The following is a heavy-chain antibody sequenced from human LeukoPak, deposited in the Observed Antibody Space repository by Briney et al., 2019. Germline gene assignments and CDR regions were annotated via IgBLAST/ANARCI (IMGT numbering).Heavy chain of an antibody. J-gene: IGHJ5*02. CDR2: FDPEDGET. D-gene: IGHD6-13*01. CDR1: GYTLTELS. Sequence: ASVKVSCKVSGYTLTELSMHWVRQAPGKGLGWMGGFDPEDGETIYAQKFQGRVTMTEDTSTDTAYMELSSLRSEDTAVYYCATLVAAAGSYFDPWGQGTLVTVSS. CDR3: ATLVAAAGSYFDP. V-gene: IGHV1-24*01.